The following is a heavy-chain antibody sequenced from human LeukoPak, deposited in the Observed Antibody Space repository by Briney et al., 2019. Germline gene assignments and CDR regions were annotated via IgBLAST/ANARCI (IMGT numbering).Heavy chain of an antibody. J-gene: IGHJ4*02. CDR3: ARHRWATFDY. V-gene: IGHV4-59*08. Sequence: SETLSLTCTVSGGSISSYYWSWIRQPPGKGLEWIGYIYYSGSTNYNPSLKSRVTIPVDTSKNQFSLKLSSVTAADTAVYYCARHRWATFDYWGQGTLVTVSS. CDR1: GGSISSYY. CDR2: IYYSGST. D-gene: IGHD1-26*01.